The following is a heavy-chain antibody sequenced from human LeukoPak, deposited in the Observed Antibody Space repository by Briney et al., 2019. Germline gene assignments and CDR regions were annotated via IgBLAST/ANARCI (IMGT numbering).Heavy chain of an antibody. CDR1: GYTFTSYG. J-gene: IGHJ5*02. CDR3: ARRQVVCYGNWLVP. CDR2: ISTYNGNT. Sequence: RASVKVSCTASGYTFTSYGISWVRQAPGQGLEWMGWISTYNGNTNYAQKLQGRVTMTTDTSTTTANMELRSRRSEDTAMYYCARRQVVCYGNWLVPWGQGTMVSVCS. V-gene: IGHV1-18*01. D-gene: IGHD3-16*01.